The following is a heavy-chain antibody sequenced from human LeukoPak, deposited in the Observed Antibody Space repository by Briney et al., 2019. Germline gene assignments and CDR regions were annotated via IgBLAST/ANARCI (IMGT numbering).Heavy chain of an antibody. CDR2: ISGSRTTI. D-gene: IGHD7-27*01. V-gene: IGHV3-11*04. J-gene: IGHJ4*02. CDR1: GFTFSDYY. Sequence: GGSLRLSGAASGFTFSDYYMTWIRQAPGKGLEWVSYISGSRTTIHYADSVKGRFTISRDNAKNSLYLHMNSLRDEDTAMYYCARVTLGSTRGFDYWGQGTLVTVSS. CDR3: ARVTLGSTRGFDY.